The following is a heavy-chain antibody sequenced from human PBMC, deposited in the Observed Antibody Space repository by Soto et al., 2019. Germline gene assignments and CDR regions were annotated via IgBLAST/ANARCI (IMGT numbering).Heavy chain of an antibody. Sequence: ASVKVSCKASGYTFTSYDINWVRQATGQGLEWMGWMNPNSGNTGYAQKFQGRATMTRNTSISTAYMELSSLRSEDTAVYYCARGLVPYSSSWYGYAYWGQGTLVTVSS. V-gene: IGHV1-8*01. D-gene: IGHD6-13*01. CDR1: GYTFTSYD. CDR2: MNPNSGNT. CDR3: ARGLVPYSSSWYGYAY. J-gene: IGHJ4*02.